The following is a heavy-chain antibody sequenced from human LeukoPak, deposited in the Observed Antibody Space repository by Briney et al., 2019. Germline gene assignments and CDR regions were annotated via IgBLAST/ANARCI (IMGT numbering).Heavy chain of an antibody. CDR2: INAGNGNT. V-gene: IGHV1-3*01. J-gene: IGHJ4*02. CDR3: ARGESIGYYDYVWGSYRYTLGFDY. Sequence: ASGKVSCKASGYTFTSYAMHWVRQAPGQRLEWMGWINAGNGNTKCSQKFQGRVTITRDTSASTAYMELSSLRSEDTAVYYCARGESIGYYDYVWGSYRYTLGFDYWGQGTLVTVSS. D-gene: IGHD3-16*02. CDR1: GYTFTSYA.